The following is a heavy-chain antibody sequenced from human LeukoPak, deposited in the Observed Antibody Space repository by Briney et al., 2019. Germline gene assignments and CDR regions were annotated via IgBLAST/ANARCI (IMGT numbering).Heavy chain of an antibody. CDR2: ISWNSGSI. Sequence: SLRLSCAASGFTFDDYAMHWVRQAPGKGLEGVSGISWNSGSIGYADSGKGRFTISRDNAKNSLYLQMNSLRAEDTALYYCAKASNDSSGYVNDYWGQGTLVTVSS. J-gene: IGHJ4*02. D-gene: IGHD3-22*01. CDR3: AKASNDSSGYVNDY. V-gene: IGHV3-9*01. CDR1: GFTFDDYA.